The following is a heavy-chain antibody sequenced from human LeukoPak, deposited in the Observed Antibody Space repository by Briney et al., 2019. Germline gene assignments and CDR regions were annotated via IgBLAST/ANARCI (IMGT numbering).Heavy chain of an antibody. D-gene: IGHD6-13*01. Sequence: SVKVSCKASGGTFSSYAISWVRQAPGQGLEWMGGIIPIFGTANYAQKFQGRVTITADESTSTAYMELSSLRSEDTAVYYCARVPQGSSWPYYFDYWGQGTLVTVSS. J-gene: IGHJ4*02. V-gene: IGHV1-69*13. CDR1: GGTFSSYA. CDR2: IIPIFGTA. CDR3: ARVPQGSSWPYYFDY.